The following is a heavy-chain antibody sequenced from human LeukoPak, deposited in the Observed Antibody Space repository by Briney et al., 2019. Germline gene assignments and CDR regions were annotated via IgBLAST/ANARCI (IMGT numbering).Heavy chain of an antibody. CDR3: ARDHSGNWGSGAFDV. CDR2: VYFSGST. J-gene: IGHJ3*01. Sequence: PSETLSLTCTVSGGSISNYYWSWIRQPAGKGLEWIGRVYFSGSTSYKSSLESRVTISVDTSKNQFSLMMKSVTAADTAVYYCARDHSGNWGSGAFDVWGQGTMVTASS. D-gene: IGHD3-16*01. CDR1: GGSISNYY. V-gene: IGHV4-4*07.